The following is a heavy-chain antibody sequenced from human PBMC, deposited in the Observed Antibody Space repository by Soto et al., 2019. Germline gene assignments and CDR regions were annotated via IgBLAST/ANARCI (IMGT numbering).Heavy chain of an antibody. V-gene: IGHV1-69*01. D-gene: IGHD3-22*01. CDR1: GGTFSSYA. CDR2: IIPIFGTA. J-gene: IGHJ4*02. Sequence: QVQLVQSGAEVKKPGSSVKVSCKASGGTFSSYAISWVRQAPGQGLEWMGGIIPIFGTANYAQKFQGRVTITADESTSTAYMELSSLRSEDTALYYCARGIDYYDSSGYYYGYWGQGTLVTVSS. CDR3: ARGIDYYDSSGYYYGY.